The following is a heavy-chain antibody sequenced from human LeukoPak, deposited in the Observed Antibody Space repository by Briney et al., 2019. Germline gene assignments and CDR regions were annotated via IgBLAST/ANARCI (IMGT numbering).Heavy chain of an antibody. J-gene: IGHJ4*02. CDR3: ARQRTSDFWGDPSGYYFDY. Sequence: AESLKISCKGSGYSFTSYWIAWVRQMPGKGLEWMGIIYPGDSNTRYSPSFQGQVTISADKSINTAHPQWSSLKDSDTAMYYCARQRTSDFWGDPSGYYFDYWGQGTLVTVSS. CDR2: IYPGDSNT. V-gene: IGHV5-51*01. CDR1: GYSFTSYW. D-gene: IGHD3-3*01.